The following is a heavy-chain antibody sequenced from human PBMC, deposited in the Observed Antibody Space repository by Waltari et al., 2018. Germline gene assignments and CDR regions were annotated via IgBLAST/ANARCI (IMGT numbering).Heavy chain of an antibody. D-gene: IGHD3-3*01. CDR2: INHSGST. CDR1: GGSFSGSY. V-gene: IGHV4-34*01. J-gene: IGHJ6*02. Sequence: QVQLQQWGAGLLKPSETLSLTCAVYGGSFSGSYWSWLRQPPGKGLEWIGEINHSGSTNYNPSLKSRVTISVDTSKNQFSLKLSSVTAADTAVYYCATTYDFWSGIIPSHFYYGMDVWGQGTTVTVSS. CDR3: ATTYDFWSGIIPSHFYYGMDV.